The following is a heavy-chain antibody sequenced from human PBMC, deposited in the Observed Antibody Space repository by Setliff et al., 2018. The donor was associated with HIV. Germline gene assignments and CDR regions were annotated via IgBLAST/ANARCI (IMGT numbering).Heavy chain of an antibody. CDR3: ASDVVVPVATPDDAFDI. Sequence: ASVKVSCKTSGYTFTDYYMHWVRQAPGQGLEWMGRINANRGGTSYAQKFQGRVTMTRDTSISTGYMELSRLTSDDTAVYYCASDVVVPVATPDDAFDIWGQGTMVTVSS. D-gene: IGHD2-15*01. J-gene: IGHJ3*02. CDR1: GYTFTDYY. CDR2: INANRGGT. V-gene: IGHV1-2*06.